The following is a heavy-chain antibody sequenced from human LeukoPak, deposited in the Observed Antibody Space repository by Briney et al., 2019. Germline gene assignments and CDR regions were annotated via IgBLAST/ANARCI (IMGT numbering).Heavy chain of an antibody. D-gene: IGHD3-10*01. CDR1: GFTFSSYA. J-gene: IGHJ4*02. V-gene: IGHV3-23*01. Sequence: PGGSLRLSCAASGFTFSSYAMSWVRQAPGKGLEWLSAISGGLSTYYADSVKDRFTISRDNSKETLYLQMNSLRAEDTAVYYCAKQVLRSGSYPDYWGQGTLVTVSS. CDR2: ISGGLST. CDR3: AKQVLRSGSYPDY.